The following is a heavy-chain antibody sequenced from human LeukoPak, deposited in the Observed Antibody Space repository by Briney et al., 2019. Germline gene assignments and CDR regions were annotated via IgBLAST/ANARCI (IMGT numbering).Heavy chain of an antibody. V-gene: IGHV3-30*04. D-gene: IGHD3-10*01. CDR2: ISYDGSNK. J-gene: IGHJ4*02. CDR3: ARESNRRPVLLWFGNYFDY. CDR1: GFTFSSYA. Sequence: GGSLRLSCAASGFTFSSYAMHWVRQAPGKGLEWVAVISYDGSNKYYADSVKGRFTISRDNSKNTLYLQMNSLRAEDTAVYYCARESNRRPVLLWFGNYFDYWGQGTLVNVSS.